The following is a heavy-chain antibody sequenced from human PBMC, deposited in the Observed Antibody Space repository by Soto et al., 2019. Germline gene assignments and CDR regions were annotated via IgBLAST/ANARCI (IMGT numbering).Heavy chain of an antibody. CDR2: ISSKPYGGTT. V-gene: IGHV3-49*04. CDR1: GFTFGDYA. CDR3: TRDDYYYESSGYYSRFDP. D-gene: IGHD3-22*01. J-gene: IGHJ5*02. Sequence: SLRLSCTASGFTFGDYALSWVRQAPGKGLEWVGFISSKPYGGTTEYAASVKGRFTISRDDSKSIAYLQMNSLKTEDTAVYYCTRDDYYYESSGYYSRFDPWGQGTLVTVSS.